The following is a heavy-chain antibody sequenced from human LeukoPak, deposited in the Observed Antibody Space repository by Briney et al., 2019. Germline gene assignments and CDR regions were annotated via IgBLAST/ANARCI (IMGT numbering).Heavy chain of an antibody. CDR2: INHSGGT. Sequence: SETLSLTCAVYGGSFIGYDWTWIRQPPGKGLEWLGEINHSGGTNYNPSLKSRVTISVDTSKNQFSLKLSSVTAADTAVYYCASLARGGNWFDPWGQGTLVAVSS. CDR3: ASLARGGNWFDP. J-gene: IGHJ5*02. D-gene: IGHD3-10*01. V-gene: IGHV4-34*01. CDR1: GGSFIGYD.